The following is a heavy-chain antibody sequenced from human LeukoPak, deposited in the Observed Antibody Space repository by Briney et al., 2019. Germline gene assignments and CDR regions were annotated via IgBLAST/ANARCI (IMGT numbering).Heavy chain of an antibody. CDR2: ISGSGGST. D-gene: IGHD2-15*01. Sequence: GGSLRLSCAASGFTFSSYAMSWVRQAPGKGLEWVSAISGSGGSTYYADSVKGRFTISRDNSKNALYLQMNSLRAVDTAVYYCAKGGRGAYYYYYMDVWGKGTTVTVSS. CDR3: AKGGRGAYYYYYMDV. J-gene: IGHJ6*03. V-gene: IGHV3-23*01. CDR1: GFTFSSYA.